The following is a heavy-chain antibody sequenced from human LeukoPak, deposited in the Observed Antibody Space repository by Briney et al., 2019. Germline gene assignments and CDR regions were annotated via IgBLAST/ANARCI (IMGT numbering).Heavy chain of an antibody. CDR2: IIPIFRTA. CDR3: ARGGPFTIFGVVTTLIPHDAFDM. J-gene: IGHJ3*02. D-gene: IGHD3-3*01. V-gene: IGHV1-69*06. Sequence: ASVKVSCKPSGGTFSSYAINWVRQAPGQGLEWMGGIIPIFRTANYAQKFQGRLTITADKSTTTAYMELSSLRSEDTAVYYCARGGPFTIFGVVTTLIPHDAFDMWGQGTMVTVSS. CDR1: GGTFSSYA.